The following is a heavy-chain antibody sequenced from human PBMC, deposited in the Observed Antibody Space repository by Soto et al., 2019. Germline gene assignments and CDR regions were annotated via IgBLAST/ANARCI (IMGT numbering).Heavy chain of an antibody. CDR2: IHYSGST. CDR1: GDSISSNYY. J-gene: IGHJ4*02. CDR3: ARDTGLSGQTTH. D-gene: IGHD2-8*02. V-gene: IGHV4-31*03. Sequence: QVQLQESGPGLVKPSQTLSLTCTVSGDSISSNYYWSWLRQHPGKGLEWIGYIHYSGSTYYNPSLKSRISISVDTSQNQFALKLSSVTAAVTAVYFCARDTGLSGQTTHWGQVTQVTVSS.